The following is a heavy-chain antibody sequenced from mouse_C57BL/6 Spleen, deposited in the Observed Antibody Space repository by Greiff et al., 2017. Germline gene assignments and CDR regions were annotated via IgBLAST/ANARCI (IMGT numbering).Heavy chain of an antibody. CDR3: AREGDYYYGPYFDY. D-gene: IGHD1-1*01. CDR2: INYDGSST. Sequence: DVQLVESEGGLVQPGSSMKLSCTASGFTFSDYYMAWVRQVPEKGLEWVANINYDGSSTYYLDSLKSRFIISRDNAKNILYLQMSSLKSEDTATYYCAREGDYYYGPYFDYWGQGTTLTVSS. J-gene: IGHJ2*01. V-gene: IGHV5-16*01. CDR1: GFTFSDYY.